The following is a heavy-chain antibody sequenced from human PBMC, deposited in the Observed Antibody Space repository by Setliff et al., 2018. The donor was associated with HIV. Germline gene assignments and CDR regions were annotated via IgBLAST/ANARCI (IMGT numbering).Heavy chain of an antibody. V-gene: IGHV1-46*01. Sequence: ASVKVSCKASGYTFTNYFVHWVRQAPGQGLEWMGIIDPGGGSTNYAQKFQGRLTMTSDTSTSTVYMELSSLRSEDTAVYYCARAVASRNIRGEYSFDYWGQGTLVTVSS. CDR3: ARAVASRNIRGEYSFDY. CDR2: IDPGGGST. D-gene: IGHD3-16*01. J-gene: IGHJ4*02. CDR1: GYTFTNYF.